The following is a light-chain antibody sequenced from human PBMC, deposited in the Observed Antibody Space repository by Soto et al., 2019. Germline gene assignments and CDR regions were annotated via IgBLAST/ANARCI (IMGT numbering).Light chain of an antibody. CDR1: QNIDNY. J-gene: IGKJ3*01. CDR3: QQNYSATFP. Sequence: DIQMTQSPSSLSASVGDRATITCRASQNIDNYLNWFQQRPGKAPKLLIYGASSLQGGVPSRLRGSIAGTDFTLTINSLQPEDVANYYGQQNYSATFPFGPGTKVYV. V-gene: IGKV1-39*01. CDR2: GAS.